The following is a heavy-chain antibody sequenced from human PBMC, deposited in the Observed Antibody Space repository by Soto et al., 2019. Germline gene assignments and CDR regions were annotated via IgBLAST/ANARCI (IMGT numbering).Heavy chain of an antibody. J-gene: IGHJ4*02. D-gene: IGHD6-13*01. CDR1: GGSFSGYY. CDR2: INHSGST. Sequence: SETLSLTCAVYGGSFSGYYWSWIRQPPGKGLEWIGEINHSGSTNYNPSLKSRVTISVDTSKNQFSLKLSSVTAADTAVYYCARARVKQQLVLRSHLPRYEFDYWGQGTLVTVSS. CDR3: ARARVKQQLVLRSHLPRYEFDY. V-gene: IGHV4-34*01.